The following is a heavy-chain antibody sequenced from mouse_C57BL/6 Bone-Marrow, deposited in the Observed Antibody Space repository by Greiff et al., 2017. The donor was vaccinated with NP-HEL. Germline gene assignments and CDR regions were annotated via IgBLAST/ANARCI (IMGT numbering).Heavy chain of an antibody. CDR3: ARALLITTVGY. D-gene: IGHD1-1*01. J-gene: IGHJ2*01. CDR1: GYTFTSYW. V-gene: IGHV1-50*01. Sequence: VQLQQPGAELVKPGASVKLSCKASGYTFTSYWMQWVKQRPGQGLEWIGEIDPSDSYTNYNQKFKGKATLTVDTSSSTAYMQLSSLTSEDSAVYYCARALLITTVGYWGQGTTLTVSS. CDR2: IDPSDSYT.